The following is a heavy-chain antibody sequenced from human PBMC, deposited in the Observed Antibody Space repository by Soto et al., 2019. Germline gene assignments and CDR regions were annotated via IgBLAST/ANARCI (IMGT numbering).Heavy chain of an antibody. D-gene: IGHD5-12*01. V-gene: IGHV1-58*01. Sequence: ASVKVSCKASGFTFTSSAVQWVRQARGQRLEWIGWIVVGSGNTNSAQKFQERVTITRDMSTSTAYMELSSLRSEDTAVYYCAAVRYPLNIVPSEGLLDYWGQGTLVTVSS. J-gene: IGHJ4*02. CDR3: AAVRYPLNIVPSEGLLDY. CDR2: IVVGSGNT. CDR1: GFTFTSSA.